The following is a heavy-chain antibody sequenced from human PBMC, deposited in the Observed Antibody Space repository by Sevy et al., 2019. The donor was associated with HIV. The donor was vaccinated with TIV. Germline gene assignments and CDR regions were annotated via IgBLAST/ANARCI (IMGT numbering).Heavy chain of an antibody. J-gene: IGHJ1*01. D-gene: IGHD1-26*01. CDR3: ALARLSSAVAEYFHN. Sequence: GGSLRLSCAASGFTFNFFSMHWVRQAPGKGLEWVATISFDGSNEHYANSVKGRFSISRDNSKNSLFLQMNSLRADASDVYYCALARLSSAVAEYFHNWGQGTLVTVSS. V-gene: IGHV3-30-3*01. CDR1: GFTFNFFS. CDR2: ISFDGSNE.